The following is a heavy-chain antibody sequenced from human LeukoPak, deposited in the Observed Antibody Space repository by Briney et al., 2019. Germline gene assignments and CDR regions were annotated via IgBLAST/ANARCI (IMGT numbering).Heavy chain of an antibody. J-gene: IGHJ6*02. D-gene: IGHD3-3*01. V-gene: IGHV4-59*08. CDR1: GGSISSYY. CDR3: ARASIPFWSGYYQQPYYYYGMDV. CDR2: IYYSGST. Sequence: SETLSLTCTVSGGSISSYYWSWIRQPPGKGLEWIGYIYYSGSTNYNPSLKSRVTISVDTSKNQFSLKLSSVTAADTAVYYCARASIPFWSGYYQQPYYYYGMDVWGQGTTVTVSS.